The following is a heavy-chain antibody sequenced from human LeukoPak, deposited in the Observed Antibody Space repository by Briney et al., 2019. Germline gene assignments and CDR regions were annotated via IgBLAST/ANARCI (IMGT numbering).Heavy chain of an antibody. CDR1: GVSISSDSHY. D-gene: IGHD2-15*01. CDR2: IYSSGDT. CDR3: ARMGSYGVVAATAAFDI. V-gene: IGHV4-30-4*01. J-gene: IGHJ3*02. Sequence: PSETLSLTCTVSGVSISSDSHYWGWIRQPPGRGLEWIGYIYSSGDTHYNPSVKSRVAISADTSNNQFSLRLSSVTAADTAVYYCARMGSYGVVAATAAFDIWGQGTMVTVSS.